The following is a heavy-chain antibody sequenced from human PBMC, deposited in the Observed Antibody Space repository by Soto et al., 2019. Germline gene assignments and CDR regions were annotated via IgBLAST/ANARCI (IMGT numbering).Heavy chain of an antibody. CDR3: ARVGRQWLVRGYYYYGMDV. D-gene: IGHD6-19*01. Sequence: PSETLSLTCAVYGGSFSGYYWSWIRQPPGKGLEWIGEINHSGSTNYNPSLKSRVTISVDTSKNQFSLKLSSVTAADTAVYYCARVGRQWLVRGYYYYGMDVWGQGTTVT. CDR2: INHSGST. V-gene: IGHV4-34*01. J-gene: IGHJ6*02. CDR1: GGSFSGYY.